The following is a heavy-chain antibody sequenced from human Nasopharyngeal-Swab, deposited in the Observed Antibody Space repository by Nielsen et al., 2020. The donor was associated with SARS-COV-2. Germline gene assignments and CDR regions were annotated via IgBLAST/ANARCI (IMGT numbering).Heavy chain of an antibody. J-gene: IGHJ6*02. Sequence: RQAPGKGLEWIASIYYRGSTYYNPSLESRLTISVDTSKNHSSLKLTSVTAADTAVYYCAKHPDGRWFGELSYYYYGLDVWGQGTTVTVSS. CDR3: AKHPDGRWFGELSYYYYGLDV. CDR2: IYYRGST. V-gene: IGHV4-39*01. D-gene: IGHD3-10*01.